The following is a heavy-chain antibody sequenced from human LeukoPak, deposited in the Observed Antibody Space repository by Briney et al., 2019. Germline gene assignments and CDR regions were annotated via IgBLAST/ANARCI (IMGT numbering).Heavy chain of an antibody. Sequence: PGRSLRLSCAASGFTFSSYAMHWVRQAPGKGLEWVAVISYDGSNKYYADSVKGRFTISRDNSKNTLYLQMNSLRAEDTAVYYCARATNDILTGYRYYYYGMDVWGQGTTVTVSS. D-gene: IGHD3-9*01. CDR3: ARATNDILTGYRYYYYGMDV. CDR2: ISYDGSNK. V-gene: IGHV3-30-3*01. CDR1: GFTFSSYA. J-gene: IGHJ6*02.